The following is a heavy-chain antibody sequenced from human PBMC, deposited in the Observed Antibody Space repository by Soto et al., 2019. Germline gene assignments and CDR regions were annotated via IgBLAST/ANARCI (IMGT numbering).Heavy chain of an antibody. CDR2: IWYDGSNK. D-gene: IGHD4-17*01. Sequence: QVQLVESGGGVVQPGRSLRLSCAASGFTFSSYGMHWVRQAPGKGLEWVAVIWYDGSNKYYADSVKGRFTISRDNSKNTLYLQMNSLRAEDTAVYYCASDLAPPNPDGDQPLFWFDPWGQGTLVTVSS. CDR3: ASDLAPPNPDGDQPLFWFDP. J-gene: IGHJ5*02. V-gene: IGHV3-33*01. CDR1: GFTFSSYG.